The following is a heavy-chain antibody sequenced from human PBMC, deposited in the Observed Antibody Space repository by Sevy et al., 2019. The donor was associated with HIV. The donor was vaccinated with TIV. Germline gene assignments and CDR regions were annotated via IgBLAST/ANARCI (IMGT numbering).Heavy chain of an antibody. V-gene: IGHV3-30*02. CDR2: IRYDGSHK. Sequence: GGSLRLSFAASGFTFRNYDMHWVRQAPGKGLGWISFIRYDGSHKSYAESVKGRFTISRDNSKNTPDLHMNSLRPEDTAVYFCAKDAPSRFDYWGQGALVTVSS. J-gene: IGHJ4*02. CDR3: AKDAPSRFDY. CDR1: GFTFRNYD.